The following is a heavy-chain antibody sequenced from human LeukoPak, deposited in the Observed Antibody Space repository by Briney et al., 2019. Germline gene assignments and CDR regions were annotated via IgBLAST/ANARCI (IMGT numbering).Heavy chain of an antibody. CDR3: ARVGVVVVAATRYYYYGMDA. J-gene: IGHJ6*04. Sequence: PGGSLRLSCAASGFTFSSYSMNWVRQAPGKGLEWVSSISSSSSYIYYADSVKGRFTISRDNAKNSLYLQMNSLRAEDTAVYYCARVGVVVVAATRYYYYGMDAWGKGTTVTVSS. CDR1: GFTFSSYS. CDR2: ISSSSSYI. D-gene: IGHD2-15*01. V-gene: IGHV3-21*01.